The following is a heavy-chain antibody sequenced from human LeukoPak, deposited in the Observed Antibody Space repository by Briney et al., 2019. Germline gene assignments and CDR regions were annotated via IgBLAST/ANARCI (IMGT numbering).Heavy chain of an antibody. CDR1: GGSISSYY. Sequence: SETLSLTCTVSGGSISSYYLSWLRQPAGKGLEWIGRIYTSGSTNYNPSLKSRVTISVDTSKNQFSLTLRSVTAADTAVYYCARGGITGAGYSFDVWGQGTMVTVSS. V-gene: IGHV4-4*07. D-gene: IGHD1-14*01. J-gene: IGHJ3*01. CDR3: ARGGITGAGYSFDV. CDR2: IYTSGST.